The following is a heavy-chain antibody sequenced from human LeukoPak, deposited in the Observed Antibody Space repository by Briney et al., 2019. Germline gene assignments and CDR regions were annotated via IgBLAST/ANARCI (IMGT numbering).Heavy chain of an antibody. J-gene: IGHJ5*02. Sequence: PSETLSLTCAVYGGSFSGYYWSWVRQPPGKGLEWIGEINHSGSTNYNPSLKSRVTISVDTSKNQFSLKLSSVTAADTAVYYCARGQGSWYSRNWFDPWGQGTLVTVSS. CDR2: INHSGST. V-gene: IGHV4-34*01. CDR3: ARGQGSWYSRNWFDP. CDR1: GGSFSGYY. D-gene: IGHD6-13*01.